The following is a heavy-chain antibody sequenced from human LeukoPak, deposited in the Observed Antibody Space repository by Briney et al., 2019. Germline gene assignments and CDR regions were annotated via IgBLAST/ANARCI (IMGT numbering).Heavy chain of an antibody. Sequence: SETLSLTCTVSGGSITNYYWSWIRQPPGKGLEWIGFSYYNGNTNYNPSLKSRVTISVDTSKNQFSLKLSSLTAADTAVYYCARHERSSITMIRGVKPKKWFDPWGQGTLVTVSS. CDR1: GGSITNYY. J-gene: IGHJ5*02. CDR2: SYYNGNT. CDR3: ARHERSSITMIRGVKPKKWFDP. D-gene: IGHD3-10*01. V-gene: IGHV4-59*08.